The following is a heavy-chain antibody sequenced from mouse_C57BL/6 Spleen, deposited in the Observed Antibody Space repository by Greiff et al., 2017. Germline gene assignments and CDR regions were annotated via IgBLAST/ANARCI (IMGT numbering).Heavy chain of an antibody. Sequence: EVKVVESGGGLVQPGGSLKLSCAASGFTFSDYGMAWVRQAPRKGPEWVAFISNLAYSIYYADTVTGRVTISRENAKNTLYLEMGSLRSEDTAMYYYARRDSSGYLFAYWGQGTLVTVSA. CDR1: GFTFSDYG. CDR3: ARRDSSGYLFAY. D-gene: IGHD3-2*02. CDR2: ISNLAYSI. J-gene: IGHJ3*01. V-gene: IGHV5-15*01.